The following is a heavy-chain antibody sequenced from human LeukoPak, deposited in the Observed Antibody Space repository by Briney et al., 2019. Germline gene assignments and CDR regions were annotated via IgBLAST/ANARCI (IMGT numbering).Heavy chain of an antibody. J-gene: IGHJ3*02. CDR2: ISGSGGST. CDR3: ASYPYDYPHRGAFDI. D-gene: IGHD3-16*01. Sequence: GGSLRLSCAASGFTFSSYAMSWVRQAPGKGLEWVSAISGSGGSTYYADSVKGRFTISRDNSKNTLYLQMNSLRAEDTAVYYCASYPYDYPHRGAFDIWGQGTMVTVSS. CDR1: GFTFSSYA. V-gene: IGHV3-23*01.